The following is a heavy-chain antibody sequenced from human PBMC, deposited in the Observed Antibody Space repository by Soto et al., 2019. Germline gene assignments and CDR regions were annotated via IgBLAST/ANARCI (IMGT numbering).Heavy chain of an antibody. CDR2: ISGSGGST. J-gene: IGHJ4*02. D-gene: IGHD3-22*01. Sequence: PGGSLRLSCAASGFTFSSYAMSWVRQAPGKGLEWVSAISGSGGSTHYADSVKGRFTISRDNSKNTLYLQMNSLRAEDTAVYYCAKFGLRRNYYDSQYYWGQGTLVAVSS. V-gene: IGHV3-23*01. CDR1: GFTFSSYA. CDR3: AKFGLRRNYYDSQYY.